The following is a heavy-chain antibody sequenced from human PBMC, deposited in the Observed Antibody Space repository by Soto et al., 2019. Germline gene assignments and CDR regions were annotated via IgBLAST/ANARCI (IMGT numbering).Heavy chain of an antibody. J-gene: IGHJ2*01. CDR1: GFTFSSYS. CDR3: ARDRGIANWYFDL. Sequence: EVQLVESGGGLVQPGGSLRLSCAASGFTFSSYSMNWVRQAPGKGLEWVSYISSSSSTIYYADSVKGRFTISRDNAKNSLYLQMNSLRAEDTAVYYCARDRGIANWYFDLWGRGTLVTVSS. CDR2: ISSSSSTI. V-gene: IGHV3-48*01. D-gene: IGHD6-13*01.